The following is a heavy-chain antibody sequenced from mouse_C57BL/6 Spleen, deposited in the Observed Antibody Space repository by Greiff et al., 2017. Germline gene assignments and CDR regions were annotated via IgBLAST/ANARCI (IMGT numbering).Heavy chain of an antibody. CDR2: IYPGDGDT. Sequence: VKLVESGPELVKPGASVKISCKASGYAFSSSWMNWVKQRPGKGLEWIGRIYPGDGDTNYNGKFKGTATLTADKSSSTAYMQLSSLTSEDSAVYVYARVDYSNPMCYWGQGTSVTVSS. CDR1: GYAFSSSW. D-gene: IGHD2-5*01. CDR3: ARVDYSNPMCY. V-gene: IGHV1-82*01. J-gene: IGHJ4*01.